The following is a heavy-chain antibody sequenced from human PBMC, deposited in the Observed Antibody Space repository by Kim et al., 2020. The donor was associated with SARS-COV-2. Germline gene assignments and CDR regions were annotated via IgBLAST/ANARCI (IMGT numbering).Heavy chain of an antibody. CDR3: ARGSEQAEFDP. V-gene: IGHV4-34*01. CDR1: GGSFSGYY. J-gene: IGHJ5*02. CDR2: INHSGST. Sequence: SETLSLTCAVYGGSFSGYYWSWIRQPPGKGLEWIGEINHSGSTNYNPSLKSRVTISVDTSKNQFSLKLSSVTAADTAVYYCARGSEQAEFDPWGQGTLVTVSS.